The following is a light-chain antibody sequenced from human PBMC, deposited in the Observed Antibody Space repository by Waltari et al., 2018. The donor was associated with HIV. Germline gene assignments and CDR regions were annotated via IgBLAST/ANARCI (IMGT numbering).Light chain of an antibody. CDR1: SSDVGAYNY. CDR2: DVT. J-gene: IGLJ2*01. CDR3: ASHAGSKDV. V-gene: IGLV2-8*01. Sequence: QSALTQPPSASGSPGQSVTISCTGTSSDVGAYNYVSWFQQHPGKAPKLMIYDVTKRPSGVPYRFSGSKSGNTASLTVSGLQAEDAADYYCASHAGSKDVFGGGTRLTVL.